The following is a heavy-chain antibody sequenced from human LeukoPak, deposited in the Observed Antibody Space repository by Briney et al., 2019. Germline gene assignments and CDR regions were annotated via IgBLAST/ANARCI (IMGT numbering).Heavy chain of an antibody. D-gene: IGHD1-26*01. CDR3: ARGPDGWEQEYYYYGMDV. CDR1: GYTFTSYD. J-gene: IGHJ6*02. Sequence: ASVKVSCRASGYTFTSYDINWVRQATGQGLEWMGWMNPNSGNTGYAQKFQGRVAMTRNTSISTAYMELSSLRSEDTAVYYCARGPDGWEQEYYYYGMDVWGQRTTVTVSS. V-gene: IGHV1-8*01. CDR2: MNPNSGNT.